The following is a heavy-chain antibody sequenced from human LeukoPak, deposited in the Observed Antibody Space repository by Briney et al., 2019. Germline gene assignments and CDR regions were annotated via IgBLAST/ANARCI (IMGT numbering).Heavy chain of an antibody. CDR3: AKDLGAAAGTKGAFDI. J-gene: IGHJ3*02. V-gene: IGHV1-46*01. D-gene: IGHD6-13*01. CDR1: GYTFTRYY. CDR2: ISPSGGST. Sequence: GASVKVSCKAFGYTFTRYYMHWVRQAPGQGPEWMGVISPSGGSTTYAQKFQGRVTLTRDMSTSTDYLELSSLRSEDTAVYYCAKDLGAAAGTKGAFDIWGQGTMVTVSS.